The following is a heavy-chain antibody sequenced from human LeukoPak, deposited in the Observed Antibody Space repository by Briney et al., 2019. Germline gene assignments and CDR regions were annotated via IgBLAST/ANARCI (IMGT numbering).Heavy chain of an antibody. CDR3: AREVYRIGVGGFDP. J-gene: IGHJ5*02. CDR2: IDWKGRPT. V-gene: IGHV3-20*04. D-gene: IGHD6-19*01. CDR1: GFSFDDYD. Sequence: GGSLRLSCAASGFSFDDYDIAWLRQAPGNGLEWVSDIDWKGRPTSYTDSVKGPFTISRDKGPKSLYMKMDSLRAEDTALYYCAREVYRIGVGGFDPWGQGTLVIVSS.